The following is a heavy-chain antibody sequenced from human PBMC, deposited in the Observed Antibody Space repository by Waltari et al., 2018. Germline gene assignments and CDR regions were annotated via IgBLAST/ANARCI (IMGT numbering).Heavy chain of an antibody. CDR3: ARVLTGGLLIRYSDY. CDR1: GSTFTAYY. D-gene: IGHD3-22*01. V-gene: IGHV1-2*02. CDR2: ISPNSGGT. J-gene: IGHJ4*02. Sequence: QVQLVQSGAEVKKPGASVKVSCKASGSTFTAYYIYWVRQAPGQGLEWVGWISPNSGGTNYAQQFQGRVTMTRDTSISTAYMELSRLRSDDTAVYYCARVLTGGLLIRYSDYWGQGTLVTVSS.